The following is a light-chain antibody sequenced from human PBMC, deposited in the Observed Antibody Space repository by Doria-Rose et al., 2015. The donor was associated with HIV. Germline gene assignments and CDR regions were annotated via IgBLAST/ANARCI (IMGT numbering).Light chain of an antibody. J-gene: IGLJ1*01. CDR2: GNT. V-gene: IGLV1-40*02. Sequence: QSVVTQPPSVSGAPGQRVAISCTGSSSNIGAGFDVNWDQQFPGTTPQLLIHGNTNRTSGVPDRFSGSKSGTSASLAISGLRAEDEADYYCQSYDSRLSVYVFGTGTKVTVL. CDR3: QSYDSRLSVYV. CDR1: SSNIGAGFD.